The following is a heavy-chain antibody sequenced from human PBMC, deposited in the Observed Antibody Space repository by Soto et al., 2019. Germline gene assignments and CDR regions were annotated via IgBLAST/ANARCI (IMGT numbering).Heavy chain of an antibody. V-gene: IGHV3-48*01. D-gene: IGHD2-15*01. J-gene: IGHJ4*02. Sequence: EVQLVESGGGLVQPGGSLRLSCAASGFTFSSYSMNWVRQAPGKGLEWVSYISSSSSTIYYADSVKGRFTISRDNAKNSLYLQMNSLRAEDTDVYYCARGGGCSGGSCNFDYWGQGTLVTVSS. CDR1: GFTFSSYS. CDR2: ISSSSSTI. CDR3: ARGGGCSGGSCNFDY.